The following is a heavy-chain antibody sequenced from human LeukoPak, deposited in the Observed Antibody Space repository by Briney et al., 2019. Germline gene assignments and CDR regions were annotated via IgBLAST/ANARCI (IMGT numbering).Heavy chain of an antibody. CDR2: INHSGST. J-gene: IGHJ6*02. Sequence: PSETLSLTCAVYGGSFSGYYWSWIRQPPGKGLEWIGEINHSGSTNYNPSLKSRVTISVDTSKNQFSLKLSSVTAADTAVYYCARDPLVTYDFWSYGMDVWGQGTTVTVSS. D-gene: IGHD3-3*01. CDR1: GGSFSGYY. V-gene: IGHV4-34*09. CDR3: ARDPLVTYDFWSYGMDV.